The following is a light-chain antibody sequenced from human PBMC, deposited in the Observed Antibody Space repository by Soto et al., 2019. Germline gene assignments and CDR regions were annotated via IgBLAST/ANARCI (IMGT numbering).Light chain of an antibody. Sequence: DIVMTQSPATLSVSPGERATLSCRASQSVSSNLAWYQQKPGPAPRLLIYGASTRATGIPARFSGSGSGTECTLTISSLQSGDFAVYYCHQYNNWPLTFGQGTRLEIK. CDR2: GAS. CDR3: HQYNNWPLT. CDR1: QSVSSN. J-gene: IGKJ5*01. V-gene: IGKV3-15*01.